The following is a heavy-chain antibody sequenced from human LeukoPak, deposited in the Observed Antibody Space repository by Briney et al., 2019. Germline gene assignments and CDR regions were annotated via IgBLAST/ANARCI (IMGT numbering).Heavy chain of an antibody. CDR3: ARISGWPATFDY. CDR1: GYTFTSYD. V-gene: IGHV1-8*01. J-gene: IGHJ4*02. Sequence: ASVKVSCKASGYTFTSYDINWVRQATGQGLEWMGWMNPNSGNTGYAQKFQGRVTMTRNTSISTAYMELSSLRAEDTAVYYCARISGWPATFDYWGQGTPVTVSS. D-gene: IGHD6-19*01. CDR2: MNPNSGNT.